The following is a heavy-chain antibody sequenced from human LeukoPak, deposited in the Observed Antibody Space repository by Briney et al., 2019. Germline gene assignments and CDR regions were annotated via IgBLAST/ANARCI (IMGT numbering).Heavy chain of an antibody. Sequence: SETLSLTCTVSGYSISSGYYWGWIRQPPGKGLEWIGSMYHSGSTNYNPSLKSRVTISVDTSKNQFSLKLSSVTAADTAVYYCARVGPSGYDYYFDYWGQGTLVTVSS. CDR2: MYHSGST. J-gene: IGHJ4*02. CDR1: GYSISSGYY. CDR3: ARVGPSGYDYYFDY. D-gene: IGHD5-12*01. V-gene: IGHV4-38-2*02.